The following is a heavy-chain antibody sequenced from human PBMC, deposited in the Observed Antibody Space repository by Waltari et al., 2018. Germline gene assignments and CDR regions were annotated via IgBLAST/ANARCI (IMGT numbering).Heavy chain of an antibody. CDR3: ARGARRTSQTTGWWYFDL. CDR2: SNSDGSSI. J-gene: IGHJ2*01. D-gene: IGHD4-17*01. Sequence: EVQLVESGGGLVQPGGSLRLSCEASEFTFSLYWMHWVRQVPGEGLEWVARSNSDGSSIRYADSVKGRFTISKDNARNTVYLQMNSLRAEDTAIYYCARGARRTSQTTGWWYFDLWGRGTLLTVSS. V-gene: IGHV3-74*01. CDR1: EFTFSLYW.